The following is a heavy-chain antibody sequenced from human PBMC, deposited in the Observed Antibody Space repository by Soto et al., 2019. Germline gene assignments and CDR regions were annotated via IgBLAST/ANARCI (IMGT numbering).Heavy chain of an antibody. J-gene: IGHJ6*02. Sequence: SVKVSCKASGGTFSSYAISWVRQAPGQGLEWMGGIIPIFGTANYALKFQGRVTITADESTSTAYMELSSLRSEDTAVYYCARAGGGPNYYYGMDVWGQGTTVTVSS. V-gene: IGHV1-69*13. CDR3: ARAGGGPNYYYGMDV. CDR2: IIPIFGTA. D-gene: IGHD3-16*01. CDR1: GGTFSSYA.